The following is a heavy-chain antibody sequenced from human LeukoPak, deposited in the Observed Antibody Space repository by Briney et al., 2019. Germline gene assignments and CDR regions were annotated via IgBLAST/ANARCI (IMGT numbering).Heavy chain of an antibody. CDR1: GGTFSSYA. D-gene: IGHD4-17*01. J-gene: IGHJ4*02. CDR3: ARAPPSLTTVTTYYFDY. CDR2: IIPILGIA. V-gene: IGHV1-69*04. Sequence: ASVKVSCKASGGTFSSYAISWVRQAPGQGLEWMGRIIPILGIANYAQKFQGRVTITADKSTSTAYMELSSLRSEDTAVYYCARAPPSLTTVTTYYFDYWGQGTLVTVSS.